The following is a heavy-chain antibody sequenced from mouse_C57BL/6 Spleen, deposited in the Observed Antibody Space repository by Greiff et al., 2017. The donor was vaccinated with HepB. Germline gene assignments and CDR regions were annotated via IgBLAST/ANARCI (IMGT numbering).Heavy chain of an antibody. CDR1: GFTFSDYG. CDR2: ISSGSSTI. D-gene: IGHD2-1*01. CDR3: ARGGIYFYAMDY. Sequence: EVHLVESGGGLVKPGGSLKLSCAASGFTFSDYGMHWVRQAPEKGLEWVAYISSGSSTIYYADTVKGRFTISRDNATNTLFLQMTSLRSEDTAMYYCARGGIYFYAMDYWGQGTSVTVSS. V-gene: IGHV5-17*01. J-gene: IGHJ4*01.